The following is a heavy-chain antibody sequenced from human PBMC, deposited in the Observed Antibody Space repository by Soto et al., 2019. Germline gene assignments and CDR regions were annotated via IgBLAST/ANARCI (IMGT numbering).Heavy chain of an antibody. CDR3: APHVSCSGGSCQYDAFAI. D-gene: IGHD2-15*01. CDR1: EFTVSGHA. Sequence: EVQVLESGGGLVQPGGSLRLSCEGSEFTVSGHAMTWIRQAPGKGPEWVSTITADGGTYYADSVKGRFAMSRDTSENTLYVQMNSLGAEDTADYYCAPHVSCSGGSCQYDAFAIRGQGTMVTVSS. J-gene: IGHJ3*02. V-gene: IGHV3-23*01. CDR2: ITADGGT.